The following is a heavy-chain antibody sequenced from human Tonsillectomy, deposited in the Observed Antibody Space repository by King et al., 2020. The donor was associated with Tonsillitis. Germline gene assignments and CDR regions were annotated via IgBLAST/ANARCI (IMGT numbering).Heavy chain of an antibody. CDR3: ARDNNMATPPTWLLDP. V-gene: IGHV1-46*01. CDR2: INPGGDTT. D-gene: IGHD3-10*01. J-gene: IGHJ5*02. CDR1: GFTFSRHW. Sequence: QLVQSGAEVKKPGASVKISCKASGFTFSRHWMHWVRQAPGQGLEWMGIINPGGDTTFYAQKFQGRVTMTRDTSTSTAYMELSSLRSEDTAVYFCARDNNMATPPTWLLDPWGQGTLVTVPS.